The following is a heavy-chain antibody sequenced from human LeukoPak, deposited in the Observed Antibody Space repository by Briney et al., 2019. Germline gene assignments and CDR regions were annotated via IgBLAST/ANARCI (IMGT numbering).Heavy chain of an antibody. CDR3: ARYSRSWDLDY. D-gene: IGHD6-13*01. CDR1: GFTFSSYW. CDR2: IKQDGSEK. J-gene: IGHJ4*02. Sequence: GGSLGLSCAASGFTFSSYWMSWVRQAPGKGLEWVAHIKQDGSEKYFVDSVKGRFTISRDNAKNSLYLQMNSLRAEDTAVYYCARYSRSWDLDYWGQGTLVTVSS. V-gene: IGHV3-7*01.